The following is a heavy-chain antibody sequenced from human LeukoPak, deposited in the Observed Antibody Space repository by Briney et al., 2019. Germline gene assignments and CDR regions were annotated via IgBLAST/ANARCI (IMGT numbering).Heavy chain of an antibody. J-gene: IGHJ3*02. CDR3: ARGPLGGEAFDI. D-gene: IGHD3-10*01. CDR1: GASLTNHY. CDR2: IFHTGTT. Sequence: SETLSLTCTISGASLTNHYWNWIRQAAGTGPEYIGRIFHTGTTSYNPSLKSRVTMSMDTSKNQFSLKLTSLTAADTAVYYCARGPLGGEAFDIWGQGTMVSVSS. V-gene: IGHV4-4*07.